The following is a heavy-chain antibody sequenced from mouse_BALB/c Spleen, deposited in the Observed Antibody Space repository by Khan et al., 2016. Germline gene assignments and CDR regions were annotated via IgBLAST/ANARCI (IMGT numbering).Heavy chain of an antibody. J-gene: IGHJ3*01. CDR3: ATWDYYGSAFAY. V-gene: IGHV3-8*02. D-gene: IGHD1-2*01. Sequence: EVQLQESGPSLAKPSQPLSLTCSVTGYSITSGHWNWIRKFPGNKFDFMGYISHSGDSYYNPSLKSRISITRDTSKNQYYLQLKSVTTEDTDTYYCATWDYYGSAFAYWGQGTLVTVSA. CDR2: ISHSGDS. CDR1: GYSITSGH.